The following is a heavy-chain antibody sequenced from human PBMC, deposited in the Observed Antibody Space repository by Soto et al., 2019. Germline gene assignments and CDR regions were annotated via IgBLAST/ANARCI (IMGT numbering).Heavy chain of an antibody. D-gene: IGHD2-15*01. CDR2: IYSGGST. V-gene: IGHV3-53*04. CDR3: ANVALGYCSGGSCYFGAFDI. CDR1: GFTVSSNY. J-gene: IGHJ3*02. Sequence: EVQLVESGGGLVQPGGSLRLSCVASGFTVSSNYMSWVRQAPGKGLEWVSVIYSGGSTYYADSVKGRFTISRHNSKNTLYLQMNSLRAEDTAVYYCANVALGYCSGGSCYFGAFDIWGQGTMVTVSS.